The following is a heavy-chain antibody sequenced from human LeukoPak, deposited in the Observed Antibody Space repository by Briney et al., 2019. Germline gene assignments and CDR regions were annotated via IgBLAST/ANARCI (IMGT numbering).Heavy chain of an antibody. V-gene: IGHV3-23*01. D-gene: IGHD1-7*01. CDR2: ISGSGGST. Sequence: GGSLRLSCAASGFTFSSYAMSWVRQAPGKGLEWVSAISGSGGSTYYADSVKGRFTISRDNSKNTLYLQMNSLRAEDTAVYYCAERPTGELELRYWGQGTLVTVSS. J-gene: IGHJ4*02. CDR1: GFTFSSYA. CDR3: AERPTGELELRY.